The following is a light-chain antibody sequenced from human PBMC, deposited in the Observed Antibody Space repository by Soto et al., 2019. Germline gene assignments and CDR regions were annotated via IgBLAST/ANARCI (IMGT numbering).Light chain of an antibody. CDR3: ASYTSSSTSVI. V-gene: IGLV2-14*01. CDR1: SSDIGTYNY. Sequence: QSALTQPASVSGSPGQSITISCTGTSSDIGTYNYVSWYQQHPGAAPKLIIYEVTNRPSGVSAHFSGSKSGNAASLTISGLQAEDEADYYCASYTSSSTSVIFGRGTKLTVL. CDR2: EVT. J-gene: IGLJ2*01.